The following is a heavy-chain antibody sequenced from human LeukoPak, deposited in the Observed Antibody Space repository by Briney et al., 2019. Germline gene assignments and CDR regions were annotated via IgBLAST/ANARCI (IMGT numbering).Heavy chain of an antibody. CDR1: GFIFNSYV. CDR2: VWPDGGKK. J-gene: IGHJ4*02. Sequence: GGSLRPSCAASGFIFNSYVMHWVRQAPGKGPEWLATVWPDGGKKLHADSVKGRFTISRDNSKKKVYLQMNTLGDADTAVYYCAKDLSGRYCIDYWGQGALVTVSS. CDR3: AKDLSGRYCIDY. V-gene: IGHV3-33*03. D-gene: IGHD2-15*01.